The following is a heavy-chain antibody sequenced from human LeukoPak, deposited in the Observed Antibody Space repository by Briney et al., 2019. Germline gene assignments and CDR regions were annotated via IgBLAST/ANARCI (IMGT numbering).Heavy chain of an antibody. CDR3: ASPKDEYYYFMDV. Sequence: SETLSLTCSVSGGSISSSRWYWGWVRQPPGKGLEWIGSIYKGGSTYYNPSLKGRVTISVDTSKNQFSLKLDSVTVADTVVYYCASPKDEYYYFMDVWGKGTTVTVSS. D-gene: IGHD5-24*01. V-gene: IGHV4-39*01. CDR1: GGSISSSRWY. J-gene: IGHJ6*03. CDR2: IYKGGST.